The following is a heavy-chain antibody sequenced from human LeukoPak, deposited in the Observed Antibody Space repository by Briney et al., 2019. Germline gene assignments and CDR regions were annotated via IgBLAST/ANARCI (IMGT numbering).Heavy chain of an antibody. D-gene: IGHD2-8*01. V-gene: IGHV3-11*05. CDR2: ISSSSSYT. Sequence: GRSLRLSCAASGFTFSDYYMSWIRQAPGKGLEWVSYISSSSSYTNYADSVKGRFTISGDNAKNSLYLQMNSLRAEDTAVYYCARDQGDARGVSDYWGQGTLVTVSS. J-gene: IGHJ4*02. CDR3: ARDQGDARGVSDY. CDR1: GFTFSDYY.